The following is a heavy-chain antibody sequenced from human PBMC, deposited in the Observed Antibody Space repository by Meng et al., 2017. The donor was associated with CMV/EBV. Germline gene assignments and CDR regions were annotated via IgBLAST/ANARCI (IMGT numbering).Heavy chain of an antibody. Sequence: QVQLVQSGAEVKKPGASVKVSCKASGYTFTSYGISWVRQAPGQGLEWMGWISAYNGNTNYAQKLQGRVTMTTDTSTSTAYMELRSLRSDDTAVYYCARSNLAYYYDSSGYGPFDDWGQGPLGTVVS. CDR1: GYTFTSYG. J-gene: IGHJ4*02. CDR3: ARSNLAYYYDSSGYGPFDD. D-gene: IGHD3-22*01. V-gene: IGHV1-18*01. CDR2: ISAYNGNT.